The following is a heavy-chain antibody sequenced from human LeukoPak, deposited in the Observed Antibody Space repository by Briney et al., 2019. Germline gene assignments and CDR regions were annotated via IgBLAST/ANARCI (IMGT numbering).Heavy chain of an antibody. CDR3: ARDLRYYYDSSGYYCS. CDR2: IIPIFGTA. Sequence: SVKVSCKASGGTFSSYAISWVRQAPGQGLEWMGRIIPIFGTANYAQKFQGGVTITTDESTSTAYMELSSLRSEDTAVYYCARDLRYYYDSSGYYCSWGQGTLVTVSS. CDR1: GGTFSSYA. J-gene: IGHJ5*02. D-gene: IGHD3-22*01. V-gene: IGHV1-69*05.